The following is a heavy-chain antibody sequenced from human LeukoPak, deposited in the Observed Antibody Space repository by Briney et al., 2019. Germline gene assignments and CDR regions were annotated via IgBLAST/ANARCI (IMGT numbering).Heavy chain of an antibody. CDR3: ARQPVEVNYSSYGMDV. J-gene: IGHJ6*02. V-gene: IGHV5-51*01. CDR2: IYPGDSDT. CDR1: GYSFTSYW. D-gene: IGHD1-14*01. Sequence: GESLKISWKGSGYSFTSYWIGWVRQMPGKGLEWMGIIYPGDSDTRYSPSFQGQVTISADKSISTAYLQWSSLKASDTAMYYCARQPVEVNYSSYGMDVWGQGTTVTVSS.